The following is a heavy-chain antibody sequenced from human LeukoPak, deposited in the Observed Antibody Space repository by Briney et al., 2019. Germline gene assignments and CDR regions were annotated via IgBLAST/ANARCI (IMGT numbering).Heavy chain of an antibody. CDR3: AREHYGPDY. V-gene: IGHV3-74*01. CDR2: INGDGIST. Sequence: PGGSLRLSCAASGFTFSTYFMHWVRQAPGKGLVWVSRINGDGISTTYADSVMGRFTISRDNAKNTLYLQMNSLRAEDTAVCYCAREHYGPDYWGQGTLVTVSS. CDR1: GFTFSTYF. J-gene: IGHJ4*02. D-gene: IGHD4-17*01.